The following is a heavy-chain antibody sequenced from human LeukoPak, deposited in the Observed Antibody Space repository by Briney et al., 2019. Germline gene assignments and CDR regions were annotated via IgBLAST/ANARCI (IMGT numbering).Heavy chain of an antibody. D-gene: IGHD6-13*01. CDR2: IYCSGST. CDR1: GGSISGISYY. CDR3: AKSNSWYTWFDP. J-gene: IGHJ5*02. Sequence: AETLSLSCAVSGGSISGISYYWGWIRQPPGKGLEWIRVIYCSGSTYYNPSLNSRITISVDTSKNQCSQKLSSVTAADTAVYYCAKSNSWYTWFDPWGQGTLVTVSS. V-gene: IGHV4-39*01.